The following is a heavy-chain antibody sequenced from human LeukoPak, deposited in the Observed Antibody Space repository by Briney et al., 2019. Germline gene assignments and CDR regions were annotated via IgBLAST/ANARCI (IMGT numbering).Heavy chain of an antibody. J-gene: IGHJ4*02. D-gene: IGHD2-2*01. CDR3: ASEVVPAAIPTFSMGY. Sequence: ASVKVSCKASGYTFTGYYMHWVRQAPGQGLEWMGWINPNSGGTNYAQKFQGRVTMTRDTSISTAYMELSRLRSDETAVYYCASEVVPAAIPTFSMGYWGQGTLVTVSS. CDR1: GYTFTGYY. CDR2: INPNSGGT. V-gene: IGHV1-2*02.